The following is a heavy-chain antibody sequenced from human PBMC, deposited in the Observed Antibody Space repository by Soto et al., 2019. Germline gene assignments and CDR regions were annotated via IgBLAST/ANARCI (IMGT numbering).Heavy chain of an antibody. Sequence: GASVKVSCKASRYTFTSYDINWVRQATGQGLEWMGWMNPNSGNTGYAQKFQGRVTMTRNTSISTAYMELSSLRSEDTAVYYCARGGSWYYYDSSGYIDPWGQGTLVTLSS. J-gene: IGHJ5*02. CDR1: RYTFTSYD. V-gene: IGHV1-8*01. D-gene: IGHD3-22*01. CDR3: ARGGSWYYYDSSGYIDP. CDR2: MNPNSGNT.